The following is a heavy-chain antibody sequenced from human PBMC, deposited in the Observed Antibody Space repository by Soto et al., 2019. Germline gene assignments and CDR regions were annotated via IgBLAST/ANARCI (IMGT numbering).Heavy chain of an antibody. V-gene: IGHV4-39*01. CDR2: IYYSGST. J-gene: IGHJ6*02. D-gene: IGHD2-15*01. Sequence: QLQLQESGPGLVKPSETLSLTCIVSGGSISSSSYYWGWIRQPPGKGLEWIGSIYYSGSTYYNPSLKSRVTISVDTSKNQFSLKLSSVTAADTAVYYCARLLVVVVIDSDGMDVWGQGTTVTVSS. CDR1: GGSISSSSYY. CDR3: ARLLVVVVIDSDGMDV.